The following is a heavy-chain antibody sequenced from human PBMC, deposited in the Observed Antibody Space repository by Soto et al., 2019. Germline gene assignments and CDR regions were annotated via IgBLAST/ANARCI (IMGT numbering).Heavy chain of an antibody. V-gene: IGHV1-2*04. CDR1: GYTFTGYY. Sequence: QVQLVQSGAEVKKPGASVKVSCKASGYTFTGYYMHWVRQAPGQGLEWMGWINPNSGGTNYAQKFQGWVTMTRDTSISTAYMELSRLRSDDTAVYYCATDLGYCTTAGCYAFDSWGQGTLVTVSS. D-gene: IGHD2-2*01. CDR2: INPNSGGT. J-gene: IGHJ4*02. CDR3: ATDLGYCTTAGCYAFDS.